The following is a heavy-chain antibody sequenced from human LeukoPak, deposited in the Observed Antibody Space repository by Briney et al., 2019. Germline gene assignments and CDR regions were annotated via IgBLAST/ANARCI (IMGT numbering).Heavy chain of an antibody. V-gene: IGHV4-39*01. CDR2: IYYSGST. CDR1: GGSISSSSYS. D-gene: IGHD3-22*01. J-gene: IGHJ3*01. CDR3: ARRGITMIV. Sequence: SETLSLTCTVSGGSISSSSYSWGWIRQPPGKGLEWIGSIYYSGSTYYNPSLKSRVTISVDTSKNQFSLKLSSVTAADTAVYYCARRGITMIVGGQGTMVTVSS.